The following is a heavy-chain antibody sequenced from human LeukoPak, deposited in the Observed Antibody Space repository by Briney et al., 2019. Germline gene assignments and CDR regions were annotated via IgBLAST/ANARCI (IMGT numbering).Heavy chain of an antibody. V-gene: IGHV3-23*01. CDR1: GFTFSSYA. Sequence: GGSLRLSCAASGFTFSSYAMSWVRQAPGKGLEWVSIISGSGGSTYYADSVKGRFTISRDNFKSTLYLQMNSLRAEDTAVYYCAKALSGADTFDYWGQGTLVTVSS. D-gene: IGHD3-10*01. J-gene: IGHJ4*02. CDR2: ISGSGGST. CDR3: AKALSGADTFDY.